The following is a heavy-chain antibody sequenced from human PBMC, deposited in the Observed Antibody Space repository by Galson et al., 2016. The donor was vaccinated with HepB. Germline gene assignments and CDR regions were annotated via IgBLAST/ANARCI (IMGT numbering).Heavy chain of an antibody. CDR3: ARDALYYFDGRGPSNGGPPIYYYGMDV. D-gene: IGHD3-22*01. CDR2: INPGGVTL. Sequence: SVKVSCKASGFDFTRYHMHWVRQAPGQGLEWMGIINPGGVTLKIAQKFQGRVSMTRDTSTSTVYMELSSLRSDDTAVYFCARDALYYFDGRGPSNGGPPIYYYGMDVWGQGTTVIVSS. CDR1: GFDFTRYH. J-gene: IGHJ6*02. V-gene: IGHV1-46*01.